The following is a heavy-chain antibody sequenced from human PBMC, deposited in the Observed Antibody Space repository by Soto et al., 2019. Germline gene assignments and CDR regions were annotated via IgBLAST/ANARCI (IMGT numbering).Heavy chain of an antibody. CDR3: AKVGTYDFWSGYDSAFDI. D-gene: IGHD3-3*01. CDR2: ISGSGGGT. CDR1: GFTFSNYA. Sequence: EVLLLESGGGLVQPGGSLRLSCAASGFTFSNYAMSWVRQAPGKGLEWDSGISGSGGGTDYADSVKGRFTISRDNSKNTLYLQMNSLRAEDTAVYYCAKVGTYDFWSGYDSAFDIWGQGTMVTVSS. J-gene: IGHJ3*02. V-gene: IGHV3-23*01.